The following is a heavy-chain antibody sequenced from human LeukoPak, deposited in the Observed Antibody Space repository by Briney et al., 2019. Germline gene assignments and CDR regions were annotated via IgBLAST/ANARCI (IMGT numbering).Heavy chain of an antibody. Sequence: ASVKVSCKASGYTFTGYYMHWVRQAPGQGLEWMGWINPNSGGTNYAQKFQGRVTMTRDTSISTAYMELSRLRSDETAVYYCARDSGYEQQPYDWGQGTLVTVSS. CDR3: ARDSGYEQQPYD. CDR1: GYTFTGYY. V-gene: IGHV1-2*02. D-gene: IGHD6-13*01. CDR2: INPNSGGT. J-gene: IGHJ4*02.